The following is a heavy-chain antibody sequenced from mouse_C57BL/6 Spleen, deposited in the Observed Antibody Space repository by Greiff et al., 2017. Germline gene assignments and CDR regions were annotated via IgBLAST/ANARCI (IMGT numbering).Heavy chain of an antibody. CDR2: FHPYNDDT. J-gene: IGHJ2*01. V-gene: IGHV1-47*01. Sequence: VQLQQSGAELVKPGASVKMSCKASGYTFTTYPIEWMKQNHGKSLEWIGNFHPYNDDTKYNEKFKGKATFTVEKSSSTVYLELSRLTSDDSAVYYCARREDNLDYFDYWGQGTTLTVSS. CDR1: GYTFTTYP. D-gene: IGHD3-3*01. CDR3: ARREDNLDYFDY.